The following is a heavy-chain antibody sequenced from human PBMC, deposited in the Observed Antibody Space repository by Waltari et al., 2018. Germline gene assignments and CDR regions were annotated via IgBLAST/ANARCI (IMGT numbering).Heavy chain of an antibody. V-gene: IGHV3-11*01. D-gene: IGHD1-1*01. Sequence: QVQLVESGGGLVKPGGSLRLSCAASGFRFSDFHMNWIRQAPGKVLGWISYISYGGLNTYYAEAVKGRFTVSRDNAKASLYLQLDSLRPDDTAVYFCARGSTGRVDYYFDSWGQGTLVTVSS. CDR1: GFRFSDFH. CDR2: ISYGGLNT. J-gene: IGHJ4*02. CDR3: ARGSTGRVDYYFDS.